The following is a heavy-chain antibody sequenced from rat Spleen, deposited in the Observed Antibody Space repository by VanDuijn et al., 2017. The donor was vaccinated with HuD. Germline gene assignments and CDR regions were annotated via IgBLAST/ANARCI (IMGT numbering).Heavy chain of an antibody. J-gene: IGHJ3*01. CDR1: GFTFDSFP. D-gene: IGHD1-12*02. CDR2: ITTTGGNT. CDR3: TMGSHYHDVPYYYEY. V-gene: IGHV5-46*01. Sequence: EVQLVESGGGLVQPGRSMILSCAASGFTFDSFPMAWVRQAPTKGLEWVATITTTGGNTYFRDSVKGRFTISRDNAKSTLYLQMNSLRSEDTATYYCTMGSHYHDVPYYYEYWGQGTLVTVSS.